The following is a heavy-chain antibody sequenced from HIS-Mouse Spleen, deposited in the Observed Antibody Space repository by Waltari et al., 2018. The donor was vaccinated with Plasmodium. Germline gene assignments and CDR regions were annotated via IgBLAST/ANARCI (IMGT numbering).Heavy chain of an antibody. V-gene: IGHV1-2*02. CDR1: GYTFTGYY. CDR3: ARVLGYKAAAGTFVEYFQH. Sequence: QVQLVQSGAEVKKPGASVKVSCKASGYTFTGYYMHWVRQAPGQGLEWMGWNNPDSGGTNYAQKVQGRVTMTRDTSISTAYMELSRLRSDDTAVYYCARVLGYKAAAGTFVEYFQHWGQGTLVTVSS. CDR2: NNPDSGGT. J-gene: IGHJ1*01. D-gene: IGHD6-13*01.